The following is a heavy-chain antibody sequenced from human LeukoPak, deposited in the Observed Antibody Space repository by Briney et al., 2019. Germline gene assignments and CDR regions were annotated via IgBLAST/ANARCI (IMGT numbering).Heavy chain of an antibody. CDR3: ARDRTMDNYGMDV. J-gene: IGHJ6*02. Sequence: GGSLRLSCAASGFTFSDYYMSWIRQAPGKGLEWVSYISSSGSTIYYADSVKGRFTISRDNAKNSLYLQMSSLRAEDTAVYYCARDRTMDNYGMDVWGQGTTVTVSS. D-gene: IGHD3-10*01. CDR2: ISSSGSTI. CDR1: GFTFSDYY. V-gene: IGHV3-11*01.